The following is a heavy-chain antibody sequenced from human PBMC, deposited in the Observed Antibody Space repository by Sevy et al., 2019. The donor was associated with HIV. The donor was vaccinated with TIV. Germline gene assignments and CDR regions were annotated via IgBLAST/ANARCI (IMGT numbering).Heavy chain of an antibody. Sequence: GGSLRLSCAASGFTFSRYSMHWVRQAPGKGLEWVATISFDASNKHYADSVKGRFTISRDNFQNSLFLQMNSLRPEDTAVYYCALERRDSDVAEYFQNWGQGTLVTVSS. D-gene: IGHD1-1*01. V-gene: IGHV3-30*04. J-gene: IGHJ1*01. CDR1: GFTFSRYS. CDR2: ISFDASNK. CDR3: ALERRDSDVAEYFQN.